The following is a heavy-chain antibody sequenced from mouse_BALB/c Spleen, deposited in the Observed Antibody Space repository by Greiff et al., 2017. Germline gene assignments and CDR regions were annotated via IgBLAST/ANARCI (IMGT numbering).Heavy chain of an antibody. V-gene: IGHV3-2*02. J-gene: IGHJ3*01. CDR3: ARDSSGYGRFAY. CDR1: GYSITSDYA. Sequence: VQLKESGPGLVKPSQSLSLTCTVTGYSITSDYAWNWIRQFPGNKLEWMGYISYSGSTSYNPSLKSRISITRDTSKNQFFLQLNSVTTEDTATYYCARDSSGYGRFAYWGQGTLVTVSA. CDR2: ISYSGST. D-gene: IGHD3-2*01.